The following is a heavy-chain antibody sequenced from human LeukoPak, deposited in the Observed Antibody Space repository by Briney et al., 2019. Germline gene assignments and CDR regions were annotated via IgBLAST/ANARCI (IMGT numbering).Heavy chain of an antibody. CDR1: GGSISSYY. CDR3: ARSPQWSQDYGDYGGWFDP. D-gene: IGHD4-17*01. V-gene: IGHV4-59*01. Sequence: SETLSLTCTVSGGSISSYYWSWIRQPPGKGLEWIGYIYYSGSTNYNPSLKSRVTMSVDTSKNQFSLKLSSVTAADTAVYYCARSPQWSQDYGDYGGWFDPWGQGTLVTVSS. CDR2: IYYSGST. J-gene: IGHJ5*02.